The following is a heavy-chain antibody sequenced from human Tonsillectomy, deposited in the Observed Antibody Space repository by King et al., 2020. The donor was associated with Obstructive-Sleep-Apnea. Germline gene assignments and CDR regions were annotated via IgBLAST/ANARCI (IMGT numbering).Heavy chain of an antibody. J-gene: IGHJ4*02. CDR3: ARGYCSSTSCYGDGGCDY. CDR2: ISSSSSYI. D-gene: IGHD2-2*01. Sequence: EVQLVESGGGLVKPGGSLRLYCAASGFTFSSYSMNWVRQAPGKGLEWVSSISSSSSYIYYADSVKGRFTISRDNAENSLYLQMNSLRAEDTAVYYCARGYCSSTSCYGDGGCDYWGQGTLVTVSS. CDR1: GFTFSSYS. V-gene: IGHV3-21*01.